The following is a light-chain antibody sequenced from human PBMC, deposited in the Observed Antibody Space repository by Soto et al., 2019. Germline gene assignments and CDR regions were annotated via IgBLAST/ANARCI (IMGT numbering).Light chain of an antibody. CDR1: QAVGDK. V-gene: IGKV3-15*01. CDR2: GAS. Sequence: ETVMTQSPATLSVSPGEGVTLSCRASQAVGDKLAWYQQKPGQAPRLLIHGASTRATDIPDRFSGSGSGTHFTLSISSLQPEDSAVYYCQQYNDWRTFGQGTKLGIK. J-gene: IGKJ2*02. CDR3: QQYNDWRT.